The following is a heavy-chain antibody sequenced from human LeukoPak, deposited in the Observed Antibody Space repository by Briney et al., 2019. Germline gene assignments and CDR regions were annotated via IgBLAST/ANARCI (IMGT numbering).Heavy chain of an antibody. J-gene: IGHJ4*02. D-gene: IGHD6-6*01. Sequence: SETLSLTCTVSGGSISSYYWSWIRQPPGKGLEWIGEINHSGSTNYNPSLKSRVTISVDTSKNQFSLKLSSVTAADTAVYYCARGQGIRIAARPAGRRYDYWGQGTLVTVSS. V-gene: IGHV4-34*01. CDR2: INHSGST. CDR3: ARGQGIRIAARPAGRRYDY. CDR1: GGSISSYY.